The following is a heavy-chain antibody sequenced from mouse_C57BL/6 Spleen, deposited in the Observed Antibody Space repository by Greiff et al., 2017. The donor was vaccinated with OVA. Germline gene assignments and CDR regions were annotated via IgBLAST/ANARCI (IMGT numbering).Heavy chain of an antibody. CDR1: GFTFSSYA. Sequence: EVKVVESGGGLVKPGGSLKLSCAASGFTFSSYAMSWVRQTPEKRLEWVATISDGGSYTYYPDNVKGRFTISRDNAKNNLYLQRSHLKSEDTAMYYCARAGGSSFYYAMDYWGQGTSVTVSA. J-gene: IGHJ4*01. CDR3: ARAGGSSFYYAMDY. V-gene: IGHV5-4*03. CDR2: ISDGGSYT. D-gene: IGHD1-1*01.